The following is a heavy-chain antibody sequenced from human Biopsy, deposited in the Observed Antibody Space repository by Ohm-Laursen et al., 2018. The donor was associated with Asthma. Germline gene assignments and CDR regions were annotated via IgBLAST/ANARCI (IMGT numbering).Heavy chain of an antibody. J-gene: IGHJ6*02. CDR3: ARDLRSDNWIPWGMDV. D-gene: IGHD5/OR15-5a*01. Sequence: SLRLSCSASGFTFSDYDMHWVRQAPGKGLEWVSVISYDGTNKDYADSVKGRFTFSRDNSQNTLSLEMNSLRVEDTAVYYCARDLRSDNWIPWGMDVWGLGTTVTVSS. CDR2: ISYDGTNK. V-gene: IGHV3-30-3*01. CDR1: GFTFSDYD.